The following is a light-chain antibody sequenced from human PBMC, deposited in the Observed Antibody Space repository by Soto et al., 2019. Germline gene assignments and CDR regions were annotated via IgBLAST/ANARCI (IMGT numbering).Light chain of an antibody. J-gene: IGKJ2*01. Sequence: EIVLTQSPATLSVSPGERATLSCRASQSVSSVAWYLLKPGQTPKLLIYAASTRATGMPARFSGSGSGTEFTLTISSLQSEDFAVYYCQQYDNWPHTFGQGNKLEIK. CDR3: QQYDNWPHT. CDR2: AAS. V-gene: IGKV3D-15*01. CDR1: QSVSSV.